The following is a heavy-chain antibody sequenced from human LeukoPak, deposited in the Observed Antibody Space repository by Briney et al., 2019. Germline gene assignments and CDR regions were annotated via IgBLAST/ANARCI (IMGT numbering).Heavy chain of an antibody. CDR1: GGSISSGGYS. CDR2: IYHSGST. Sequence: SETLSLTCAVSGGSISSGGYSWSWIRQPPGTGLEWIGYIYHSGSTYYNPSLKSRVTISVDRSKNQFSLKLSSVTAADTAVYYCAREHPNYYYYGMDVWGQGTTVTVSS. CDR3: AREHPNYYYYGMDV. J-gene: IGHJ6*02. V-gene: IGHV4-30-2*01.